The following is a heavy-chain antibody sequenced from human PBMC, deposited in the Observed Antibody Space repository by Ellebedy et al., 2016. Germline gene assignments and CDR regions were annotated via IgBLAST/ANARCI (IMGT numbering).Heavy chain of an antibody. Sequence: ASVKVSCXASGYTFTGYPIHWVRQVPGQRFEWMGWIDGGSGKTKYSEKFQGRVTITRDTSASRVYLDLSSLRPEDTAVYHCARGKGLQLWFIYYFDYWGQGTQVTVSS. CDR1: GYTFTGYP. J-gene: IGHJ4*02. D-gene: IGHD3-10*01. V-gene: IGHV1-3*01. CDR2: IDGGSGKT. CDR3: ARGKGLQLWFIYYFDY.